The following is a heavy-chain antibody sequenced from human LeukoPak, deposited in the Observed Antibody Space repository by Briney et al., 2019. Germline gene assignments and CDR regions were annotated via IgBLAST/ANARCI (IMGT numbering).Heavy chain of an antibody. D-gene: IGHD1-26*01. J-gene: IGHJ4*02. CDR1: GGSISSYY. V-gene: IGHV4-59*01. Sequence: SETLSLTCTVSGGSISSYYWSRIRQPPGKGLEWIGYIYYSGSTNYNPSLKSRVTISVDTSKNQFSLKLSSVTAADTAVYYCARGPSGYVDYWGQGTLVTVSS. CDR3: ARGPSGYVDY. CDR2: IYYSGST.